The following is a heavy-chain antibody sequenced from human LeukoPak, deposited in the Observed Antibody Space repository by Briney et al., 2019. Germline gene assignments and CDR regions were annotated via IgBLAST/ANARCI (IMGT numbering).Heavy chain of an antibody. D-gene: IGHD6-13*01. J-gene: IGHJ4*02. CDR3: ARDPSNTSGWSPYFDS. Sequence: ASVMVSCKASGYTYTSHGITWVRQAPGQGLEWMGWISAYNRDTKCAQNFQGRVTMITESSTNTAYMELRSLRSDDTAVYYCARDPSNTSGWSPYFDSWGQGTLVTVSS. CDR2: ISAYNRDT. CDR1: GYTYTSHG. V-gene: IGHV1-18*04.